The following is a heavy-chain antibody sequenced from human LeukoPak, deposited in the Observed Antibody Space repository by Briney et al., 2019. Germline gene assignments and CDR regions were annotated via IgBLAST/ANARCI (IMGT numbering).Heavy chain of an antibody. CDR2: ISGSGGST. V-gene: IGHV3-23*01. Sequence: GGSLRLSCVASGFTFDDYGISWVRQAPGKGLEWVSAISGSGGSTYYADSVKGRFTISRDNSKNTLYLQMNSLRAEDTAVYYCAKNYTLVYWGQGTLVTVSS. J-gene: IGHJ4*02. D-gene: IGHD1-7*01. CDR3: AKNYTLVY. CDR1: GFTFDDYG.